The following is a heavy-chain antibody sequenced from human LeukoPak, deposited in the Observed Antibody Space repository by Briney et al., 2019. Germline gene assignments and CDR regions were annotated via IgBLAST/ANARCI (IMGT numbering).Heavy chain of an antibody. V-gene: IGHV3-48*03. CDR3: ARPGSNPVTTHFDY. CDR1: GFTFSSYE. D-gene: IGHD4-17*01. Sequence: GGSLRLSCAASGFTFSSYEMNWVRQAPGKGLEWVSYISSSGSTIYYADSVKGRFTISRDNAKNSLYLQMNSLRAEDTAVYYCARPGSNPVTTHFDYWGQGTLVTVSS. J-gene: IGHJ4*02. CDR2: ISSSGSTI.